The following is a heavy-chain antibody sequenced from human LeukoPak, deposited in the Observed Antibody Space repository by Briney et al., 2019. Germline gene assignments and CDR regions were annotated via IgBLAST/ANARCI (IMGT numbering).Heavy chain of an antibody. CDR1: GFTFSSNY. CDR2: IYSGGST. J-gene: IGHJ4*02. Sequence: GGSLRLSCAASGFTFSSNYMSWVRQAPGKGLEWVSVIYSGGSTYYADSVKGRFTISRDNSKNTLYLQMNSLRAEDTAVYYCAKVSRAVTASFAGYWGQGTLVTVSS. CDR3: AKVSRAVTASFAGY. V-gene: IGHV3-66*01. D-gene: IGHD2-21*02.